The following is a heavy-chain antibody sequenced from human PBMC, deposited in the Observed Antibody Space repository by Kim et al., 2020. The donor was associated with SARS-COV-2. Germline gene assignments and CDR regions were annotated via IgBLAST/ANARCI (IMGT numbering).Heavy chain of an antibody. CDR3: ATGLTYYDFWSGQGSFDY. CDR2: ISYDGSNK. Sequence: GGSLRLSCAASGFTFSSYGMHWVRQAPGKGLEWVAVISYDGSNKYYADSVKGRFTISRDNSKNTLYLQMNSLRAEDTAVYYCATGLTYYDFWSGQGSFDYWGQGTLVTVSS. V-gene: IGHV3-30*03. J-gene: IGHJ4*02. CDR1: GFTFSSYG. D-gene: IGHD3-3*01.